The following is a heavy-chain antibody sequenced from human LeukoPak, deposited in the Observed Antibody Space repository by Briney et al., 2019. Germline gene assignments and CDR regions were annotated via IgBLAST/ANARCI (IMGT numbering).Heavy chain of an antibody. D-gene: IGHD5/OR15-5a*01. CDR1: GFTFSSYG. CDR2: IRYDGSNK. CDR3: AKNRGWSTTSTFDY. J-gene: IGHJ4*02. Sequence: GGSLRLSCAASGFTFSSYGMHWVRQAPGKGLEWVAFIRYDGSNKYYADSVKGRFTISRDNSKNTLYLQMNSLRAEDTAVYYCAKNRGWSTTSTFDYWGQGTLVTVSS. V-gene: IGHV3-30*02.